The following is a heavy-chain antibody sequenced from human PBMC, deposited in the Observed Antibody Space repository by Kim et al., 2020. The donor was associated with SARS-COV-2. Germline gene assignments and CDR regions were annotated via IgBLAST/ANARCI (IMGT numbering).Heavy chain of an antibody. J-gene: IGHJ5*02. CDR1: GGSISSSSYY. D-gene: IGHD4-17*01. CDR3: ARVLPLPVYGDYVRFDWFDP. Sequence: SETLSLTCTVSGGSISSSSYYWGWIRQPPGKGLEWIGSIYYSGSTYYNPSLKSRVTISVDTSKNQFSLKLSSVTAADTAVYYCARVLPLPVYGDYVRFDWFDPWGQGTLVTVSS. CDR2: IYYSGST. V-gene: IGHV4-39*07.